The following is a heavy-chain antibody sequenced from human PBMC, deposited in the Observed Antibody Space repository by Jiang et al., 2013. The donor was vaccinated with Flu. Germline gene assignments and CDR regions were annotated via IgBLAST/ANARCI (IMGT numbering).Heavy chain of an antibody. CDR2: ITRDGST. Sequence: GMTWVRQAAGKGLEWVSVITRDGSTSYADSVKGRFTISRDNSKNTLYLQMNSLRAEDTAVYYCAKDGGAATPVYYYGMDVWGQGTTVTVSS. J-gene: IGHJ6*02. CDR1: G. D-gene: IGHD2-15*01. CDR3: AKDGGAATPVYYYGMDV. V-gene: IGHV3-23*01.